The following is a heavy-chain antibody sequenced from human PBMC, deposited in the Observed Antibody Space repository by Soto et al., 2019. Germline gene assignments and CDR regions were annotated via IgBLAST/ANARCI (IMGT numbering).Heavy chain of an antibody. CDR1: GGSFSGYY. CDR3: ARGSSGWYRWFDP. Sequence: QVQLQQWGAGLLKPSETLSLTCAVYGGSFSGYYWSWIRQPPGKGLEWIGELNHSGSTNYNPSLKSRVTRAVDTSKNQFSRKLSAVTAADTAVYYCARGSSGWYRWFDPWGQGTLVTVSS. D-gene: IGHD6-19*01. V-gene: IGHV4-34*01. J-gene: IGHJ5*02. CDR2: LNHSGST.